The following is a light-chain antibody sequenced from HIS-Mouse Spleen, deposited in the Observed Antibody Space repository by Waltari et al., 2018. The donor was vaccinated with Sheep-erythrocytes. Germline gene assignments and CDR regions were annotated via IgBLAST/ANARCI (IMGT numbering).Light chain of an antibody. V-gene: IGLV3-19*01. J-gene: IGLJ2*01. CDR2: GKN. CDR3: NSRDSSGNHLGVV. Sequence: SSELTQDPAVSVALGQTVRSTCQGDSLRSYYACWFPQKPGTAPVLVIYGKNNRPSGIPDRFAGSSSGNTASLTITGAQAEDEADFYCNSRDSSGNHLGVVFGGGTKLTVL. CDR1: SLRSYY.